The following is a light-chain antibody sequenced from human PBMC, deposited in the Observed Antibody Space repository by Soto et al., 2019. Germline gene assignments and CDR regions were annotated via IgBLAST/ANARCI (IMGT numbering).Light chain of an antibody. Sequence: QSVLTQPPSASGSPGQSVTISCTGTINDVGGYNYVSWYQHYPGEAPKLMIYEVVKRPSGVPDRFSGSKSGNTASLTVSGPQAEDEADYYCCSFAGHTNVLFGGGTTLTAL. CDR1: INDVGGYNY. J-gene: IGLJ2*01. CDR2: EVV. CDR3: CSFAGHTNVL. V-gene: IGLV2-8*01.